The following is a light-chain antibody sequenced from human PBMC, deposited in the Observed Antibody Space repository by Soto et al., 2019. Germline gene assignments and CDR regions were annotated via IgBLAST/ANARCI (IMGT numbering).Light chain of an antibody. J-gene: IGKJ5*01. CDR2: GAS. CDR1: QSVSSSY. CDR3: QQYGISPHF. Sequence: EIVLTQSPGTLSLSPGERATLSCRASQSVSSSYLVWYQQKPGQAPRLLIYGASSRATGIPDRFSGSGSGTDFTLTISRLEPEDFAVYYCQQYGISPHFFGQGTRLEIK. V-gene: IGKV3-20*01.